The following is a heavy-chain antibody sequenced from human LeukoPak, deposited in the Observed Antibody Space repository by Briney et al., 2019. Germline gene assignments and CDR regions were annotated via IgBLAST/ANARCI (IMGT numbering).Heavy chain of an antibody. J-gene: IGHJ5*02. CDR1: GFSFSSYA. V-gene: IGHV3-23*01. Sequence: GGSLRLSCAASGFSFSSYAMSWVRQAPGKGLEWVSAISGSGGSTYYADSVKGRFTISRDNSKNTLYLQMNSLRAEDTAVYYCAKDSSSWYFPWFDPWGQGTLVTVSS. CDR2: ISGSGGST. D-gene: IGHD6-13*01. CDR3: AKDSSSWYFPWFDP.